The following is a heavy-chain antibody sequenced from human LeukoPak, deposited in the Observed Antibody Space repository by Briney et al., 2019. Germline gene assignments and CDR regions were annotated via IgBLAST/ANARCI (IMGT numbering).Heavy chain of an antibody. V-gene: IGHV3-23*01. Sequence: PGGSLRLSCAASGFTFSSYAMNWVRQAPGKGLEWVSGISGSGRSTYYADSVKGRFTISRDNSKNTLYLQMNSLRADDTAMYYWAKEGSLLRLYDFDYFDYWGQGILVTISS. D-gene: IGHD4-23*01. J-gene: IGHJ4*02. CDR3: AKEGSLLRLYDFDYFDY. CDR2: ISGSGRST. CDR1: GFTFSSYA.